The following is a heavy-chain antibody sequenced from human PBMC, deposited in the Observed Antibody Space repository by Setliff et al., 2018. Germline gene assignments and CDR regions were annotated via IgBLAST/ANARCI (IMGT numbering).Heavy chain of an antibody. J-gene: IGHJ5*02. D-gene: IGHD3-16*01. V-gene: IGHV1-2*02. Sequence: GASVKVSCKASGYTFIDQYIHWVRQAPGQGLEWMGWINPDSGDTRLGQKFQDRVTMTRDTSNTTAYMELSRLTFDDTAVYYCARDRLYNYGPPRLDLWGQGTLVTVSS. CDR2: INPDSGDT. CDR1: GYTFIDQY. CDR3: ARDRLYNYGPPRLDL.